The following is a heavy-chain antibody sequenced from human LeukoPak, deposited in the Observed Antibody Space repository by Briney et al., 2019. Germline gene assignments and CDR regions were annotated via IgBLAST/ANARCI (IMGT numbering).Heavy chain of an antibody. Sequence: PAGSLRLSCAASGFTFSSYNINWVRQAPGQGMEWDSYISSNSSIIYYADSVKGRFTISRDNAKNSLYLQMNSLRAEDMAVYYCARDLTVPTSMDVWGKGTTATVSS. CDR2: ISSNSSII. V-gene: IGHV3-48*01. D-gene: IGHD2-2*01. CDR3: ARDLTVPTSMDV. CDR1: GFTFSSYN. J-gene: IGHJ6*04.